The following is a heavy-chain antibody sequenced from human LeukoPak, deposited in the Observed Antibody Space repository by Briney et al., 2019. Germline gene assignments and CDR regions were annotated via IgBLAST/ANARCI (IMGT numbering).Heavy chain of an antibody. Sequence: ASVKVSCKASGYTFTSYDINWVRQATGQGLEWMGWVNPNSGNTGYAQKFQGRVTITRNTSISTAYMELSSLRSEDTAVYYCALYYDFWSGSQAFDIWGQGTMVTVSS. V-gene: IGHV1-8*03. D-gene: IGHD3-3*01. CDR1: GYTFTSYD. J-gene: IGHJ3*02. CDR2: VNPNSGNT. CDR3: ALYYDFWSGSQAFDI.